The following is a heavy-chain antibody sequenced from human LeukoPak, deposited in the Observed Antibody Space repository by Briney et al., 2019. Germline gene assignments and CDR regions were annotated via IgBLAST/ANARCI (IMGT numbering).Heavy chain of an antibody. CDR1: GYSITSGYN. J-gene: IGHJ5*02. Sequence: KPSETLSLTCTVSGYSITSGYNWAWFRQPPGKVLEWIGGIYHSGSAYYNPSLKSRVTISVDTSKNQFSLKLSSVTAADTAVYYCARGPVGYREVWFDPWGQGTLVTVSS. V-gene: IGHV4-38-2*02. D-gene: IGHD1-1*01. CDR3: ARGPVGYREVWFDP. CDR2: IYHSGSA.